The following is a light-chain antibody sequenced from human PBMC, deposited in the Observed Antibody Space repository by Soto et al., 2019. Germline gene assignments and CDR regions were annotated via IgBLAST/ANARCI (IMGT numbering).Light chain of an antibody. CDR2: STN. J-gene: IGLJ3*02. V-gene: IGLV8-61*01. CDR3: ALYMGSGFWV. CDR1: SGSVSTSSY. Sequence: QAVVTQEPSFSVSPGGTVTLTCGLSSGSVSTSSYPNWFQQTPGQAPRTLIYSTNTRSSGVPDRFSGSILGNKAALTITGAQADDESDYFCALYMGSGFWVFGGGTMLTVL.